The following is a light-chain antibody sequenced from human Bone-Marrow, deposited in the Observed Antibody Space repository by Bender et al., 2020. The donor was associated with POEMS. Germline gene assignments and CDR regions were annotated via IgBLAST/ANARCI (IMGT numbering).Light chain of an antibody. CDR3: GADHDSGSSFLYV. J-gene: IGLJ1*01. CDR2: VGAGGLVG. V-gene: IGLV9-49*01. CDR1: SGYNNYK. Sequence: QPVLTQPPSASASLGASVTLTCTLSSGYNNYKVDWFQQRPGKGPQFVMRVGAGGLVGSKGDGIPDRFSVLASGLNRSLTIRNHQEEDEGDYHCGADHDSGSSFLYVFGGGTSVTVL.